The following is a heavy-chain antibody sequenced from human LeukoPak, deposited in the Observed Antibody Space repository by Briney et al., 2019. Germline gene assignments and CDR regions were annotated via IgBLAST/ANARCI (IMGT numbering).Heavy chain of an antibody. J-gene: IGHJ6*02. CDR1: GYTFTGYY. CDR2: INPNGGST. D-gene: IGHD2-2*02. CDR3: ARYPNIVVVPAAIEETYGMDV. V-gene: IGHV1-2*02. Sequence: GASVKVSCKASGYTFTGYYMHWVRQAPGQGLEWMGWINPNGGSTNYAQKFQGRVTMTRDTSISTAYMELSRLRSDDTAVYYCARYPNIVVVPAAIEETYGMDVWGQGTTVTVSS.